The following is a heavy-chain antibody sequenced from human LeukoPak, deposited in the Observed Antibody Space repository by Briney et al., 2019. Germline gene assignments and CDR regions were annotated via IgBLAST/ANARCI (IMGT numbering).Heavy chain of an antibody. CDR2: ISWNSGSR. Sequence: PGGSLRLSCAASGFTFDDYAMHWVRQAPGKGLEWVSGISWNSGSRGYADAVKGRFTISRDNAKNSLYLQMNSLRAEDTALYYCAKDVSIAAAIYYFDYWGQGTLVTVSS. CDR1: GFTFDDYA. J-gene: IGHJ4*02. V-gene: IGHV3-9*01. D-gene: IGHD6-13*01. CDR3: AKDVSIAAAIYYFDY.